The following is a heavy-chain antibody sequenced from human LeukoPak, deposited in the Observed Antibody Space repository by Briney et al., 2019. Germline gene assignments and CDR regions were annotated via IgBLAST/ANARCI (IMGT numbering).Heavy chain of an antibody. D-gene: IGHD2-2*02. J-gene: IGHJ3*02. CDR2: IKQDGSEK. V-gene: IGHV3-7*01. Sequence: GGSLRLSCAASGFTFSSYWMGWVRQAPGKGLEWVANIKQDGSEKYYVDSVKGRFTISRDNAKNSLYLQMNSLRAEDTAVYYCARAANTYCSSTSCYRPRDDAFDIWGQGTMVTVSS. CDR3: ARAANTYCSSTSCYRPRDDAFDI. CDR1: GFTFSSYW.